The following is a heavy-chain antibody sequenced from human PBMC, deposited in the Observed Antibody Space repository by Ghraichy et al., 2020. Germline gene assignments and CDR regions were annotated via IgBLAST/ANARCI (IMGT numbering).Heavy chain of an antibody. CDR1: GGSISSSSYY. Sequence: SETLSLTCTVSGGSISSSSYYWGWIRQPPGKGLEWIGSIYYSGSTYYNPSLKSRVTISVDTSKNQFSLKLSSVTAADTAVYYCDSLYCSGGGCYPDYWGQGTLVTVSS. CDR3: DSLYCSGGGCYPDY. D-gene: IGHD2-15*01. CDR2: IYYSGST. V-gene: IGHV4-39*01. J-gene: IGHJ4*02.